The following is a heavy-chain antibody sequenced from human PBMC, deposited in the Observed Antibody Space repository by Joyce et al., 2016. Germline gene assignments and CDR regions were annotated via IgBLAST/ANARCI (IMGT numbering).Heavy chain of an antibody. CDR2: ISSSTTTI. D-gene: IGHD4-17*01. J-gene: IGHJ6*03. CDR1: GFTFSTYN. V-gene: IGHV3-48*02. CDR3: ARRSSRPKYGDPNRYFYYYFMDV. Sequence: EVQLVESGGGLVQPGGSLRLSCAASGFTFSTYNINWVRQAPGKGLEWVSYISSSTTTIYYAGSVKGRFTISRDNAKNSLYLQMNSLRDEDTAVYYCARRSSRPKYGDPNRYFYYYFMDVWGKGTTVTVSS.